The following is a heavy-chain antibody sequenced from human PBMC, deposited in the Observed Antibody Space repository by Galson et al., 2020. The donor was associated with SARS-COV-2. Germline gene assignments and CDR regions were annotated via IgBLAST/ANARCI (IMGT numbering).Heavy chain of an antibody. CDR3: ARLILSGSNWFDP. Sequence: ETLSLTCTVSGGSIRSGTYYWVWIRQPPGKGLEWIGSINYSGRTYYNSNLKSRLIISIDTPKNQFSLKLSSVTAADTAVYYCARLILSGSNWFDPWGQGTLVTVSS. CDR2: INYSGRT. CDR1: GGSIRSGTYY. D-gene: IGHD3-9*01. V-gene: IGHV4-39*01. J-gene: IGHJ5*02.